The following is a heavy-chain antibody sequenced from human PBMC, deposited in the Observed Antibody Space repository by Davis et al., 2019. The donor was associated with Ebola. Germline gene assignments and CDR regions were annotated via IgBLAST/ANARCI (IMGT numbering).Heavy chain of an antibody. Sequence: GESLKISCAASGFTFSNAWMSWVRQAPGKGLEWVGRIKSKTDGGTTDYAAPVKGRFTISRDDSKNTLYLQMNSLKTEDTAVYYCTTGSGPRGKTYYDFWSGSGKVGIDYWGQGTLVTVSS. J-gene: IGHJ4*02. D-gene: IGHD3-3*01. V-gene: IGHV3-15*01. CDR1: GFTFSNAW. CDR2: IKSKTDGGTT. CDR3: TTGSGPRGKTYYDFWSGSGKVGIDY.